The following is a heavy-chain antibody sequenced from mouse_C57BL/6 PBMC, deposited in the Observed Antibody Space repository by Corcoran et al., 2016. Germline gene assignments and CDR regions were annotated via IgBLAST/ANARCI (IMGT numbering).Heavy chain of an antibody. Sequence: EVQLQQSGPELVKPGASVKMSCKASGYTFTYYYMHWVKQSHGKSLEWIGYIYPNNGGNGYNQKFKVKAKLTVDKSSSTAYMELRSLTSEDSAVYYGARLYGRDAMDYWGGGTSVTVSS. CDR3: ARLYGRDAMDY. CDR1: GYTFTYYY. J-gene: IGHJ4*01. V-gene: IGHV1-34*01. CDR2: IYPNNGGN. D-gene: IGHD2-1*01.